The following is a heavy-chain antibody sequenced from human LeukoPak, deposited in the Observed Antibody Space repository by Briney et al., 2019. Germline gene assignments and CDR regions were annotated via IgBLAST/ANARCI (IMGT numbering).Heavy chain of an antibody. CDR2: ISYAGSNK. CDR1: GFTFSNYG. J-gene: IGHJ4*02. CDR3: AKDNEDY. V-gene: IGHV3-30*18. Sequence: PGGSLRLSCAASGFTFSNYGMHGVRQAPGKGLEWVAIISYAGSNKYSADSVKGRFTISRDNSKNTLYLQMTSLRAEDTAVYYCAKDNEDYWGQGTLVTVSS. D-gene: IGHD2-8*01.